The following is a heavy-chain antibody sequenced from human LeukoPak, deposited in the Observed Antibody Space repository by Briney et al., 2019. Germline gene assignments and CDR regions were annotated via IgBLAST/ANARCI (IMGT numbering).Heavy chain of an antibody. Sequence: SETLSLTCTVSGGSISSYYWSWIRQPARKGLEWIGRIYTSGSTNYNPSLKSRVTMSVDTSKNQFSLKLSSVTAADTAVYYCARDRGNGVAAAGRDIWGQGTMVTVSS. CDR2: IYTSGST. CDR3: ARDRGNGVAAAGRDI. D-gene: IGHD6-13*01. V-gene: IGHV4-4*07. CDR1: GGSISSYY. J-gene: IGHJ3*02.